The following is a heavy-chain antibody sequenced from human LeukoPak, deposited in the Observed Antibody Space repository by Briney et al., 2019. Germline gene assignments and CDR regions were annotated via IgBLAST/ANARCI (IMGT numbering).Heavy chain of an antibody. CDR2: VGHTGTT. V-gene: IGHV4-34*01. D-gene: IGHD3-10*01. CDR3: ARELISSRAAFDT. CDR1: GGSLNDYL. Sequence: SETLSLTCAVYGGSLNDYLWSWIRQPPGQGLEWIGEVGHTGTTNYNPSLRSRVTISVDTSKNQFPLKLTSVTAADTAVYFCARELISSRAAFDTWGQGTVVTVSS. J-gene: IGHJ3*02.